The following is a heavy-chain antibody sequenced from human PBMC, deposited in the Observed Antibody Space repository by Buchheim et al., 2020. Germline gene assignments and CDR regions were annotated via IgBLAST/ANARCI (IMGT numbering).Heavy chain of an antibody. CDR2: ISSSSSYI. D-gene: IGHD4-17*01. V-gene: IGHV3-21*01. J-gene: IGHJ4*02. CDR1: GFTFSSYS. Sequence: EVQLVESGGGLVKPGGSLRLSCAASGFTFSSYSMNWVRQAPGKGLEWVSSISSSSSYIYYADSVKGRFTISRDNAQNSLYPQMNSLRAEDTAVYYCARGLPSYGDSRDYWGQGTL. CDR3: ARGLPSYGDSRDY.